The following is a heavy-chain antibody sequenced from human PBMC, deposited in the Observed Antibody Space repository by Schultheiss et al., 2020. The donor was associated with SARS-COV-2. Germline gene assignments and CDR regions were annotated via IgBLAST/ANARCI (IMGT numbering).Heavy chain of an antibody. CDR3: ARGILPAAIPTFGFDY. CDR2: INHSGST. V-gene: IGHV4-34*01. CDR1: GGSFSGYY. Sequence: SETLSLTCAVYGGSFSGYYWSWIRQPPGKGLEWIGEINHSGSTNYNPSLKSRVTISVDTSKNQFSLKLSSVTAADTAVYYCARGILPAAIPTFGFDYWGQGTLVTVSS. D-gene: IGHD2-2*02. J-gene: IGHJ4*02.